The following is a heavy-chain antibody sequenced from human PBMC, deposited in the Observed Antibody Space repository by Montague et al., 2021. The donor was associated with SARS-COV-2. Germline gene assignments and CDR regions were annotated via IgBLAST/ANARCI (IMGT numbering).Heavy chain of an antibody. D-gene: IGHD3-9*01. CDR3: ARSYYDILTAYYTPFDY. CDR1: GFSLSTSGMR. CDR2: IDWDDDK. J-gene: IGHJ4*02. V-gene: IGHV2-70*04. Sequence: PALGKPTQTLTLTCTFSGFSLSTSGMRASWIRQPPGKALEWLARIDWDDDKFYSTSLKTRLTISKDISKNQVVLTMTNMDPVDTATYYCARSYYDILTAYYTPFDYWGQGTLVTVSS.